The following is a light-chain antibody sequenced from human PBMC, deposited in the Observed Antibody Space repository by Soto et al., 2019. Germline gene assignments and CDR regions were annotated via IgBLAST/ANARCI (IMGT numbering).Light chain of an antibody. CDR2: DVT. CDR3: CSYAGSYTWV. CDR1: SSDVGAYKY. J-gene: IGLJ1*01. Sequence: SALTQLRTVPGPPEQPVPTPCPGTSSDVGAYKYVSWYQHYPGEAPKVMIYDVTQRPSGAPDRFSGTKSGNTASLTISGLQAEDEADYYCCSYAGSYTWVFGSGTKVTVL. V-gene: IGLV2-11*01.